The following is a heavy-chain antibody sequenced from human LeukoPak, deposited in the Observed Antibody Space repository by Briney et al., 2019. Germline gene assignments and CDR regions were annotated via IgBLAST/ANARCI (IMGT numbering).Heavy chain of an antibody. Sequence: GASVKVSCKASGYTFTGYYMHWVRQAPGQGLEWMGWINPNSGGTNYAQKFQGRVTMTRDTSISTAYMELGRLRSDDTAVYYCAREGAWFGTTGGWFDPWGQGTLVTVSS. CDR1: GYTFTGYY. CDR2: INPNSGGT. D-gene: IGHD3-10*01. V-gene: IGHV1-2*02. CDR3: AREGAWFGTTGGWFDP. J-gene: IGHJ5*02.